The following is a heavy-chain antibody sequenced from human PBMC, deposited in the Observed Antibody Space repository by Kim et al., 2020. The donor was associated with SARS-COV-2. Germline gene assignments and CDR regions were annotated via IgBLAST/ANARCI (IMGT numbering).Heavy chain of an antibody. V-gene: IGHV4-31*03. Sequence: SETLSLTCTVSGGSISSGGYYWSWIRQHPGKGLEWIGYIYYSGSTYYNPSLKSRVTISVDTSKNQFSLKLSSVTAADTAVYYCARERIDSSSGGGLGWYFDLWGRGTLVTVSS. D-gene: IGHD3-22*01. J-gene: IGHJ2*01. CDR3: ARERIDSSSGGGLGWYFDL. CDR2: IYYSGST. CDR1: GGSISSGGYY.